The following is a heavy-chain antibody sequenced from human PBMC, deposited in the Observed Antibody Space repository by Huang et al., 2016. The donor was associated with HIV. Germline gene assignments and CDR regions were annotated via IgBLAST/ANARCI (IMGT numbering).Heavy chain of an antibody. CDR2: IYWDDTQ. CDR3: AHLPNGNFDF. Sequence: QITLKESGPMLVTPTETLTLTCTVSGFSVTSSGVGVGWIRQPPGKALEWLSLIYWDDTQRYRPSLRSRLTITRYTAKNQVVLTMTNMDPVDTATYYCAHLPNGNFDFWGQGILVTVSS. D-gene: IGHD2-8*01. V-gene: IGHV2-5*02. CDR1: GFSVTSSGVG. J-gene: IGHJ4*02.